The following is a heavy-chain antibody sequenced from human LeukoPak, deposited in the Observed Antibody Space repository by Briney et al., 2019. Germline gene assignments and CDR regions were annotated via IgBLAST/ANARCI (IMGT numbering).Heavy chain of an antibody. Sequence: PGGSLRLSCAASRFTFDDYTMHWVRQAPGKGLEWVSLISWDGGSTYYADSVKGRFTISRDNAKNSLYLQMNSLRAEDTAVYYCARGLCGGDCYDYWGQGTLVTVSS. J-gene: IGHJ4*02. CDR2: ISWDGGST. V-gene: IGHV3-43*01. CDR3: ARGLCGGDCYDY. D-gene: IGHD2-21*01. CDR1: RFTFDDYT.